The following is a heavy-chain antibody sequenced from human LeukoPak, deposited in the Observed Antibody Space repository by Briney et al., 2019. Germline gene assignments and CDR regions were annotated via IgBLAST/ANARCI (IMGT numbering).Heavy chain of an antibody. Sequence: ASVKVSCKASGYTFTSYYMHWVRQAPGQGLEWMGIINPSGGSTSYAQKFQGRVTMTRDTSTSTVYMELSSLRSEDTGVYYCARHFYGSGTYYHFDYWGQGTLVTVSS. J-gene: IGHJ4*02. D-gene: IGHD3-10*01. CDR1: GYTFTSYY. CDR3: ARHFYGSGTYYHFDY. V-gene: IGHV1-46*01. CDR2: INPSGGST.